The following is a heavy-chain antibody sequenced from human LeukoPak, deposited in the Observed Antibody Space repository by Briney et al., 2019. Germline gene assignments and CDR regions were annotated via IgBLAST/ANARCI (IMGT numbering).Heavy chain of an antibody. Sequence: PSETLSLTCTVSGGSISSSSYYWGWIRQPPGKGLEWIGSIYYSGSTYYNPSLKSRVTISVDTSKNQFSLKLSSVTAADTAVYYCARDLNTVRFDPWGQGTLVIVSS. CDR1: GGSISSSSYY. D-gene: IGHD2-2*02. J-gene: IGHJ5*02. CDR3: ARDLNTVRFDP. CDR2: IYYSGST. V-gene: IGHV4-39*07.